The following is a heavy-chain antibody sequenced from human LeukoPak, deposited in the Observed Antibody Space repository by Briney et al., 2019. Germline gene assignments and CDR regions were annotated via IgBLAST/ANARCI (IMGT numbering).Heavy chain of an antibody. CDR2: INPSGGST. Sequence: ASVKVSCKASGYTFTSYYMHWVRQAPGQGLEWMGIINPSGGSTSYAQKFQGRVTMTRDTTTSTVYMELSSLRSEDTAVYYCARVSTIFGLDVWGKGTTVTVSS. D-gene: IGHD3-3*01. CDR3: ARVSTIFGLDV. V-gene: IGHV1-46*01. CDR1: GYTFTSYY. J-gene: IGHJ6*04.